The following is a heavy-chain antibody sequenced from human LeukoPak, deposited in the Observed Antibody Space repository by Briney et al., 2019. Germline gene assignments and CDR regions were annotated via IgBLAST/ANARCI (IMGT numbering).Heavy chain of an antibody. V-gene: IGHV3-30-3*01. Sequence: GGSLRLSCAASGFTLSSYWMSWVRQAPGMGLEWVAVISYDGSNKDYADSVKGRLTISRDNSKNTLYLQMNSLRAEDTAVYYCARAYGSGTHFHFDYWGQGTLVTVSS. J-gene: IGHJ4*02. D-gene: IGHD3-10*01. CDR3: ARAYGSGTHFHFDY. CDR2: ISYDGSNK. CDR1: GFTLSSYW.